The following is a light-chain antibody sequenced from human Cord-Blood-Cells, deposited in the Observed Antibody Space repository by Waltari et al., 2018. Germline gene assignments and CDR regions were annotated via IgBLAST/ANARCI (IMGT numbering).Light chain of an antibody. V-gene: IGKV1-5*01. CDR3: QQYNSYPI. CDR1: QSISSW. J-gene: IGKJ4*01. CDR2: DAS. Sequence: DIQMTQSPSTLSASVGDRVTITCRASQSISSWFAWYQQKPGKAPKLLIYDASSLESGVPSRFSGSGSGTEFTLTISSLQPDDFATYYCQQYNSYPIFGGGTKVEIK.